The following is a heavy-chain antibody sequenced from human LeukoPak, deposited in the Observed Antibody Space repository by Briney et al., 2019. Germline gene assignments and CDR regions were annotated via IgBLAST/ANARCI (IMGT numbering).Heavy chain of an antibody. CDR2: IYYSGST. D-gene: IGHD6-13*01. CDR1: GGSISSYY. Sequence: KSSETLSLTCSVSGGSISSYYWSWIRQPPGKGLEWIGYIYYSGSTNYNPSLKSRVTISVDTSKNQFSLKLSSVTAADTAVYYCARLNIAAAGANFFDYWGQGTLVTVSS. V-gene: IGHV4-59*01. CDR3: ARLNIAAAGANFFDY. J-gene: IGHJ4*02.